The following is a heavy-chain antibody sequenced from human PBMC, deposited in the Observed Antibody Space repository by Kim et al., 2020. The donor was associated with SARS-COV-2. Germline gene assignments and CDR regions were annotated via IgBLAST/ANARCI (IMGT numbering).Heavy chain of an antibody. CDR1: GGSFSGYY. V-gene: IGHV4-34*01. J-gene: IGHJ4*02. D-gene: IGHD2-2*01. CDR3: ARGHCSSTSCYLDY. Sequence: SETLSLTCAVYGGSFSGYYWSWIRQPPGKGLEWIGEINHSGSTNYNPSLKSRVTISVDTSKNQFSLKLSSVTAADTAVYYCARGHCSSTSCYLDYWGQGTLVTVSS. CDR2: INHSGST.